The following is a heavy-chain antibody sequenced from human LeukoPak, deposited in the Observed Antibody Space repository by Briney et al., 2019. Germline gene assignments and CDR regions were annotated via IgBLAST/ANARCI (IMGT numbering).Heavy chain of an antibody. CDR1: GGSISSYY. D-gene: IGHD6-13*01. J-gene: IGHJ6*03. CDR3: VRVLAAAGMASKYYYYYYMDV. CDR2: IYTSGST. Sequence: SETLSLTCTVSGGSISSYYWSWIRQPPGKGLEWIGYIYTSGSTNYNPSLKSRVTISVYTSKNQFSLKLSSVTAADTAVYYCVRVLAAAGMASKYYYYYYMDVWGKGTTVTVSS. V-gene: IGHV4-4*09.